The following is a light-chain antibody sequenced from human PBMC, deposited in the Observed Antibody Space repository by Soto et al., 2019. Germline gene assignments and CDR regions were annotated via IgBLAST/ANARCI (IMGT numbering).Light chain of an antibody. V-gene: IGKV3-15*01. CDR1: QSVSSN. J-gene: IGKJ1*01. CDR3: QQYNNRPPWT. CDR2: GAS. Sequence: EIVMTQSPATLSVSPGERATLSCRASQSVSSNLAWYQQKPGQAPMLLIYGASTRATGIPARFSGSGSGTEFTLTISRLQSEDFAVYYCQQYNNRPPWTFGQGTKVEIK.